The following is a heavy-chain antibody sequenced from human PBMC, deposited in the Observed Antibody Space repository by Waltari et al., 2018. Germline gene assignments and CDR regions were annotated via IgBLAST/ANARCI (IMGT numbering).Heavy chain of an antibody. D-gene: IGHD3-10*01. CDR1: GFTFSSCA. V-gene: IGHV3-33*08. J-gene: IGHJ6*02. CDR2: IWYDGTKT. CDR3: ARVHGRVHYYGMDI. Sequence: QMQLVESGGGVVQPGRSLRLPCVTSGFTFSSCAVPWVRQAPGKGLEWVAVIWYDGTKTYHADSVRGRFSISRDNFQSILYLQMDSLRAEDTAVYYCARVHGRVHYYGMDIWGQGTTVIVSS.